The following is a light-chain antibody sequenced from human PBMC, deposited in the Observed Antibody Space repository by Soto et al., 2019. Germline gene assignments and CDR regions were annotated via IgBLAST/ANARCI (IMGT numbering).Light chain of an antibody. CDR3: QKFNTAPLT. V-gene: IGKV1-27*01. CDR1: QDISVY. Sequence: DIQMTQSPSSLSASVGDRVTITCRASQDISVYLAWYQQKPGKVPKLLIYSASTLQSGVQSRFSGSGSGTDFTLTISSLQPEDVATYFCQKFNTAPLTFGQVTRLEIK. CDR2: SAS. J-gene: IGKJ5*01.